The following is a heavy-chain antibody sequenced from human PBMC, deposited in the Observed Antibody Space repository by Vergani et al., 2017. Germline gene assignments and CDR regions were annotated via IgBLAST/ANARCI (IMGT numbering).Heavy chain of an antibody. Sequence: QVTLKESGPVLVKPTETLTLTCTVSGFSLSNARMGVSWIRQPPGKALEWLAHIFSNDEKSYSTSLKSRLTISKDTSKSQVVLTMTNMDPVDTATYYCARIRDTVMKDYYYGMDVWGQGTTVTVSS. CDR2: IFSNDEK. D-gene: IGHD4-17*01. CDR1: GFSLSNARMG. V-gene: IGHV2-26*01. CDR3: ARIRDTVMKDYYYGMDV. J-gene: IGHJ6*02.